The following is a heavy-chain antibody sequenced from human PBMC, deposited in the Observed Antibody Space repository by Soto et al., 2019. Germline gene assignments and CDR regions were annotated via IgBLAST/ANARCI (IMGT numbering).Heavy chain of an antibody. D-gene: IGHD3-10*01. CDR3: ASTYYYGSGVGDYSGMDV. V-gene: IGHV5-10-1*01. CDR2: IDPSDSYT. CDR1: GYSFTSYW. Sequence: GESLKMSCKGSGYSFTSYWISWVRQMPGKGLEWMGRIDPSDSYTNYSPSFQGHVTISADKSISTAYLQWSSLKASDTAMYYCASTYYYGSGVGDYSGMDVWGQGTTVTVSS. J-gene: IGHJ6*02.